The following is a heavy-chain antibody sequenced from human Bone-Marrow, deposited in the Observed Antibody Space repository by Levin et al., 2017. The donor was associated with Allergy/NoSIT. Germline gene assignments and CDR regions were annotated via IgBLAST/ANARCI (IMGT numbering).Heavy chain of an antibody. CDR2: IRSKAYGGTT. J-gene: IGHJ4*02. CDR3: TRETPTVTKDVTFDY. Sequence: PGGSLRLSCTASGFTFGDYAMSWFRQAPGKGLEWVGFIRSKAYGGTTEYAASVKGRFTISRDDSKSIAYLQMNSLKTEDTAVYYCTRETPTVTKDVTFDYWGQGTLVTVSS. V-gene: IGHV3-49*03. D-gene: IGHD4-17*01. CDR1: GFTFGDYA.